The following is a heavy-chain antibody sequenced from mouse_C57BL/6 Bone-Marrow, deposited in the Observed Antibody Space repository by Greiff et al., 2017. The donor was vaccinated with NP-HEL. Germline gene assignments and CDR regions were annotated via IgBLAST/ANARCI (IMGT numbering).Heavy chain of an antibody. CDR2: IHPNSGST. D-gene: IGHD1-1*01. V-gene: IGHV1-64*01. J-gene: IGHJ4*01. Sequence: QVQLQQPGAELVKPGASVKLSCKASGYTFTSYWMPWVKQRPGQGLEWIGMIHPNSGSTNYNEKFKSKATLTVDKSSSTAYMQLSSLTSEDSAVYYCAREDYYGSSYTYAMDYWGQGTSVTVSS. CDR3: AREDYYGSSYTYAMDY. CDR1: GYTFTSYW.